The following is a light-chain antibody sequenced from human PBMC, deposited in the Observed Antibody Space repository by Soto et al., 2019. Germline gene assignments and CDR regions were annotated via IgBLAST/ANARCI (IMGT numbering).Light chain of an antibody. J-gene: IGLJ2*01. Sequence: QPVLTQPPSASGTPGQRVTISFSGSSSNVAYYSVSWFQHLPGTAPKLLIFDNSQRPSGVPDRFSGSKSGTSASLAISGLQSEDEADYYCATWDDSLNGLFGGGTKLTV. CDR1: SSNVAYYS. CDR2: DNS. V-gene: IGLV1-44*01. CDR3: ATWDDSLNGL.